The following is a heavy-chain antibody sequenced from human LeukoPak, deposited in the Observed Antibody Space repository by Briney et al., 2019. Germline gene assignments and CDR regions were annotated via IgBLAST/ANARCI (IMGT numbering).Heavy chain of an antibody. J-gene: IGHJ5*02. Sequence: PSETLSLTCTVSGGSLSSGGYYWSWLRQHPGTGLEWIGHIYYSGSTYYNPSLKSRLTISVDTSKNQFSLKLSSVTAADTAVYYCARGSGSNWFDPWGQGILVTVSS. D-gene: IGHD1-26*01. V-gene: IGHV4-31*03. CDR3: ARGSGSNWFDP. CDR2: IYYSGST. CDR1: GGSLSSGGYY.